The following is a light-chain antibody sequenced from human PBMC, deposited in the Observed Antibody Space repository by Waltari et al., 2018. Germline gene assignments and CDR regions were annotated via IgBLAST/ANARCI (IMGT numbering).Light chain of an antibody. CDR3: QQYDGEVVT. CDR2: GTS. V-gene: IGKV3-20*01. Sequence: EIVLTQSPSTPSLSPGATAPLPGRASQSVPSTSLNWYQKKVGQSPRLLIYGTSSRATGIPDRFSGSGSGTEFTLTISRLEPEDFAVYYCQQYDGEVVTFGGGTKVEI. J-gene: IGKJ4*01. CDR1: QSVPSTS.